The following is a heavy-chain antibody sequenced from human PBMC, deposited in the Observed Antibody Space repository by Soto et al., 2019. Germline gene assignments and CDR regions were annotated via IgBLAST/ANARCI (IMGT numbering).Heavy chain of an antibody. Sequence: EVQLLESGGGLVQPGGSLRLSCAASGFTFSSYAMSWVRQAPGKGLEWVSAISGSGGSTYYADSVKGRFTISRDNSKNTLYLQMNSLRAEDTAVYYCAKDRVKYQLLLFYYFDYWGQGTLVTVSS. J-gene: IGHJ4*02. CDR1: GFTFSSYA. D-gene: IGHD2-2*01. CDR2: ISGSGGST. CDR3: AKDRVKYQLLLFYYFDY. V-gene: IGHV3-23*01.